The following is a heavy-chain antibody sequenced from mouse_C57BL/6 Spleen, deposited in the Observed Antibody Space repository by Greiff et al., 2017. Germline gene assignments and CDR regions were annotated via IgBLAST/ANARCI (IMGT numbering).Heavy chain of an antibody. D-gene: IGHD1-1*01. CDR3: ARLDGSSYDYAMDY. J-gene: IGHJ4*01. Sequence: QVQLQQSGAELVRPGASVKLSCKASGYTFTDYYINWVKQRPGQGLEWIARIYPGSGNTYYNEKFKGKATLTAEKSSSTAYMQLSSLTSEDSAVYFCARLDGSSYDYAMDYWGQGTSVTVSS. CDR2: IYPGSGNT. V-gene: IGHV1-76*01. CDR1: GYTFTDYY.